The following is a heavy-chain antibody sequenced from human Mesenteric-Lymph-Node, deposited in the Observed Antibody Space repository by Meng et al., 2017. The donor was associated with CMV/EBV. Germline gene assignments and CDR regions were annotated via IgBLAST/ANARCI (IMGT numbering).Heavy chain of an antibody. D-gene: IGHD3-10*01. J-gene: IGHJ4*02. CDR3: ARKLLWFGELLEID. CDR2: INHSGST. CDR1: GGSFSGYY. Sequence: GSLRLSCAVYGGSFSGYYWSRIRQPPGKGLEWIGEINHSGSTNYNPSLKSRVTISVDTSKNQFSLKLSSVTAADTAVYYCARKLLWFGELLEIDWGQGTLVTVSS. V-gene: IGHV4-34*01.